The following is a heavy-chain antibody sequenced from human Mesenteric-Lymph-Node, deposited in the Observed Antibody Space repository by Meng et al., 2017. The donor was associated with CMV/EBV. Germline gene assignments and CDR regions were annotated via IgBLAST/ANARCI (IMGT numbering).Heavy chain of an antibody. CDR3: AKDLDGYN. Sequence: GESLKISCAASGFIFTDYYMSWIRQAPGKGPEWVSYISSSGSVIYHGDSVKGRFTISRDNAKNSLYLQMNSLRAEDTAVYYCAKDLDGYNWGQGTLVTVSS. J-gene: IGHJ4*02. CDR2: ISSSGSVI. D-gene: IGHD5-12*01. CDR1: GFIFTDYY. V-gene: IGHV3-11*01.